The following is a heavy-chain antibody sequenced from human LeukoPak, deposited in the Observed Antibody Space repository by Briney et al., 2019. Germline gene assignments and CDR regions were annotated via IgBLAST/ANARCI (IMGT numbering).Heavy chain of an antibody. Sequence: SETLSLTCTVSGGSISSGGYYWSWIRQRPGKGLEWIGYIYYSGSTYYNPSLKSRVTISVDTSKNQFSLKLSSVTAADTAVYYCARVFFEIAAAGTGALDYWGQGTLVTVSS. CDR1: GGSISSGGYY. D-gene: IGHD6-13*01. V-gene: IGHV4-31*03. CDR3: ARVFFEIAAAGTGALDY. J-gene: IGHJ4*02. CDR2: IYYSGST.